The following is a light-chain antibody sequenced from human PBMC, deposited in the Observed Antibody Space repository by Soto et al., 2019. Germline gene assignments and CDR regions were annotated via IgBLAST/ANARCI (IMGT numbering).Light chain of an antibody. CDR2: DAS. J-gene: IGKJ4*02. V-gene: IGKV3-15*01. Sequence: EIVMTQSPATLSVSPGERATLSCRASQSVSTDLAWYPQKPGQAPRLLISDASTRATGIPARFSGRGSETEFTLTISSLQSEDCAVYYCKQYHDWSPFTFGGGTKVEIK. CDR1: QSVSTD. CDR3: KQYHDWSPFT.